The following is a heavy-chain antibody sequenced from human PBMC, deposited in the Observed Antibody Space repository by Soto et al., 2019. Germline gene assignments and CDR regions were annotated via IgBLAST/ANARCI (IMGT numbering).Heavy chain of an antibody. CDR1: GDAITRYY. J-gene: IGHJ3*02. Sequence: QVQLQESGPGLVKPSETLSLTCTVSGDAITRYYWSWIRQPPGKGLEWIGYIYYSGSTNYNPSLKSRVTTSVDTAMNPYSLTLTSVTAAATAMYFCARDTRYDTTGHSLDDAFDIWCQGTMVTVSS. CDR2: IYYSGST. CDR3: ARDTRYDTTGHSLDDAFDI. D-gene: IGHD3-9*01. V-gene: IGHV4-59*01.